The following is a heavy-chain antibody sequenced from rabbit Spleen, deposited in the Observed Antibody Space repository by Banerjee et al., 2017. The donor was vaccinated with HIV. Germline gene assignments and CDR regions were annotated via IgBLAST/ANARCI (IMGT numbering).Heavy chain of an antibody. D-gene: IGHD1-1*01. CDR1: GIDFSSGYY. V-gene: IGHV1S45*01. CDR3: ARDLLGVIGWNFNL. Sequence: QQQLEESGGGLVKPGGTLTLTCKASGIDFSSGYYMYWVRQAPGKGLEWIGCIGTGSGSTWYASWAKGRFTISKTSSTTVTLQMTSLTAADTATCFCARDLLGVIGWNFNLWGPGTLVTVS. CDR2: IGTGSGST. J-gene: IGHJ4*01.